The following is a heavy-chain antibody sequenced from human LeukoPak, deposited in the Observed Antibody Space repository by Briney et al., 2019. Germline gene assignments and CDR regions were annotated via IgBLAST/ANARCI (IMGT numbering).Heavy chain of an antibody. V-gene: IGHV4-59*01. CDR3: ARGRGRWIRYDNWFDP. CDR1: GGSISSYY. Sequence: PSETLSLTCTVSGGSISSYYWSWIRQPPGKGLEWIGYIYYSGSTNYNPSLKSRVTISVDTSKNQFSLKLSSVTAADTAVYYCARGRGRWIRYDNWFDPWGQGTLVTVSS. CDR2: IYYSGST. D-gene: IGHD5-12*01. J-gene: IGHJ5*02.